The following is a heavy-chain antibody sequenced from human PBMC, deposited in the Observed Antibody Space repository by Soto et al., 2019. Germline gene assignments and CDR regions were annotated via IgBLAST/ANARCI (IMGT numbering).Heavy chain of an antibody. D-gene: IGHD3-9*01. CDR2: IDPSDSYT. V-gene: IGHV5-10-1*01. CDR1: GYSFTSYW. Sequence: GESLKISCKGSGYSFTSYWISWVRQMPGKGLEWMGRIDPSDSYTNYSPSFQGHVTISADKSISTAYLQWSSLKASDTAMYYCARHSRTYYDMLTGYLLPEALDYWGQGTLVTVSS. CDR3: ARHSRTYYDMLTGYLLPEALDY. J-gene: IGHJ4*02.